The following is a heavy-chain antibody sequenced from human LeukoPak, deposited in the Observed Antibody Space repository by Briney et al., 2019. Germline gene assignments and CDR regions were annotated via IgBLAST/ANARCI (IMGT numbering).Heavy chain of an antibody. CDR1: GFRFSTFG. CDR3: ARDDCSTSSCYAY. D-gene: IGHD2-15*01. J-gene: IGHJ4*02. Sequence: PGTSLRLSCATSGFRFSTFGMHWVRQAPGKGLEWVAVIWYDGSKTYYADSVKGRFTISGDDSKNTLYLQMSSLRAEDTAMYYCARDDCSTSSCYAYWGQGTLVTVSS. V-gene: IGHV3-33*01. CDR2: IWYDGSKT.